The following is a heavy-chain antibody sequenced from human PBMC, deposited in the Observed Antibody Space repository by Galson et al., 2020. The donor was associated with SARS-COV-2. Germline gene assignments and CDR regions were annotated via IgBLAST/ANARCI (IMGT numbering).Heavy chain of an antibody. CDR1: GGSISSSRYY. Sequence: SETLSLTCTVSGGSISSSRYYWGWIRQPPGKGLEWIGSIYYSGSTYYNPSLKSRVTISVDTSKNQFSLKLSSVTAADTAVYYCARLLDCSGGSCPHNWFDPWGQGTLVTVSS. V-gene: IGHV4-39*01. CDR3: ARLLDCSGGSCPHNWFDP. CDR2: IYYSGST. J-gene: IGHJ5*02. D-gene: IGHD2-15*01.